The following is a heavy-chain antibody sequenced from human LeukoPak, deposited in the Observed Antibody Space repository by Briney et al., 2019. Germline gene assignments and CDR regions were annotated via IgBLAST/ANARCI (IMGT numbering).Heavy chain of an antibody. Sequence: GRSLRLSCAASGFTFSSYAMHWVRQAPGKGLEWVAVISYDGSNKYYADSVKGRFTISRDNSKNTLYLQMNSLRAEDTTVYYCAKDAGGGLCYFDYWGQGTLVTVSS. CDR2: ISYDGSNK. J-gene: IGHJ4*02. CDR3: AKDAGGGLCYFDY. V-gene: IGHV3-30*04. D-gene: IGHD2-2*01. CDR1: GFTFSSYA.